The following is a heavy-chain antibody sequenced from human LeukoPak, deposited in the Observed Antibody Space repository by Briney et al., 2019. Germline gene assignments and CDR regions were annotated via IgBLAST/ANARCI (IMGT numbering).Heavy chain of an antibody. CDR2: ISAYNGNT. J-gene: IGHJ4*02. CDR3: AIGHPIYCSGGSCYLDY. Sequence: GASVKVSCKASGNTFTSYGISWVRQAPGQGLEWMGWISAYNGNTNYAQKLQGRVTMTTDTSTSTAYMELRSLRSDDTAVYYCAIGHPIYCSGGSCYLDYWGQGTLVTVSS. D-gene: IGHD2-15*01. CDR1: GNTFTSYG. V-gene: IGHV1-18*01.